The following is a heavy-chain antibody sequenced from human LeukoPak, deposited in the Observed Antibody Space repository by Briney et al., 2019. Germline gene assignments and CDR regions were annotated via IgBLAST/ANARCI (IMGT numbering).Heavy chain of an antibody. J-gene: IGHJ4*02. CDR2: IWYDGSNK. D-gene: IGHD2-15*01. CDR1: GFTFSSYG. V-gene: IGHV3-33*08. Sequence: GRSLRLSCAASGFTFSSYGMHWVRQAPGKGLEWVAVIWYDGSNKYYADSVKGRFTISRDNSKNTLYLQMNSLRAEDTAVYYCARDALGYCSGGSCYSLGYWGQGTLVTVSS. CDR3: ARDALGYCSGGSCYSLGY.